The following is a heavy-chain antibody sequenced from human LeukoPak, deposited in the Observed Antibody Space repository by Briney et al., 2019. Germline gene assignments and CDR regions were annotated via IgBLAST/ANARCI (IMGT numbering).Heavy chain of an antibody. CDR3: ATEGGIVGATGGWDFDY. D-gene: IGHD1-26*01. CDR1: GYTLTELS. Sequence: ASVKVSCKVSGYTLTELSMHWVRQAPGKGLEWRGGFDPEDGETIYAQKFQGRVTMTEDTSTDTAYMELSSLRSEDTAVYYCATEGGIVGATGGWDFDYWGQGTLITVSS. J-gene: IGHJ4*02. V-gene: IGHV1-24*01. CDR2: FDPEDGET.